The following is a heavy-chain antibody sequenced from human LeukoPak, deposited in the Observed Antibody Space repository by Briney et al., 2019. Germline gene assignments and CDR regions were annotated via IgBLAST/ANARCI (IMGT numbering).Heavy chain of an antibody. Sequence: SETLSLTCTVSSGSISSSSYYWSWIRQPPGKGLEWIGYISYSGNTDYNPSLKSRVTISVDTSKNQFSLKLSSVTAADTAVYYCARRSWGLNWFDPWGQGTLVTVSS. V-gene: IGHV4-61*01. CDR1: SGSISSSSYY. CDR2: ISYSGNT. J-gene: IGHJ5*02. CDR3: ARRSWGLNWFDP. D-gene: IGHD7-27*01.